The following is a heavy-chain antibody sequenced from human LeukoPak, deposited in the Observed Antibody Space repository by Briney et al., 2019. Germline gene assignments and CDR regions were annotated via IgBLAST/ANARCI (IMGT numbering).Heavy chain of an antibody. V-gene: IGHV3-23*01. Sequence: PGGSLRLSCAASGFTFSSYAMSWVRQAPGKGLEWVSAISGSGGSTYYADSVKGRFTISRDNSKNTLYLQMNSLRAEDTAVYYCAKDCRIQLWLGGTELDAFDIWGQGTMVTVSS. J-gene: IGHJ3*02. D-gene: IGHD5-18*01. CDR1: GFTFSSYA. CDR2: ISGSGGST. CDR3: AKDCRIQLWLGGTELDAFDI.